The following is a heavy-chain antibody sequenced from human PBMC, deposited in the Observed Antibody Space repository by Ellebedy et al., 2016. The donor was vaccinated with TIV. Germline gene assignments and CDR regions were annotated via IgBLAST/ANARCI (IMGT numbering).Heavy chain of an antibody. CDR3: ATREWQDPMDV. CDR2: FNTGNGNT. Sequence: ASVKVSCXASGHIFTTYGIHWVRQAPGQRPEWMGWFNTGNGNTKYSQKFQGRITITRDTSATTAYMELSGLMSEDTAVYYCATREWQDPMDVWGQGTTVTVSS. CDR1: GHIFTTYG. J-gene: IGHJ6*02. D-gene: IGHD3-3*01. V-gene: IGHV1-3*04.